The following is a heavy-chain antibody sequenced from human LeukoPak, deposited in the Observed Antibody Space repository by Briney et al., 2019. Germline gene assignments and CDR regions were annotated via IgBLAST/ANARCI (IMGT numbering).Heavy chain of an antibody. J-gene: IGHJ4*02. CDR2: ISYDGSNK. D-gene: IGHD2-15*01. CDR3: AKDLVRDCSGGSCYGIDY. Sequence: GRSLRLSCAASGFTFSSYGMHWVRQAPGKGLEWVAVISYDGSNKYYADSVKGRFTISRDNSKNTLYLQTNSLRAEDTAVYYCAKDLVRDCSGGSCYGIDYWGQGTLVTVSS. CDR1: GFTFSSYG. V-gene: IGHV3-30*18.